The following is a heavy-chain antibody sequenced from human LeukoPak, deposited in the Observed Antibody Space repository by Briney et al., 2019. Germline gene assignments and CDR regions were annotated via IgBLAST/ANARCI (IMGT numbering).Heavy chain of an antibody. CDR2: ISYDGGNK. V-gene: IGHV3-30*04. D-gene: IGHD6-19*01. Sequence: GGSLRLSCAASGFTFSSYAMHWVRQAPGKGLEWVAVISYDGGNKYYADSVKGRFTISRDNSKNTLYLQMNSLRAEDTAVYYCARARLYSSGWYGDYFDYWGQGTLVTVSS. J-gene: IGHJ4*02. CDR1: GFTFSSYA. CDR3: ARARLYSSGWYGDYFDY.